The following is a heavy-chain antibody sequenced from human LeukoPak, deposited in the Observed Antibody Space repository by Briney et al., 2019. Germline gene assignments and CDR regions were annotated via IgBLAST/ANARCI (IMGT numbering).Heavy chain of an antibody. D-gene: IGHD6-13*01. CDR2: INPNSGGT. J-gene: IGHJ5*02. Sequence: ASVKVSCKASGYTFTGYYMHWVRQAPGQGLEWMGWINPNSGGTNYAQKFQGRVTMTRDTSISTAYMELSRLRSDDTAVYYCARDSIAAVGTWWFDPWGQGTLVTVSS. V-gene: IGHV1-2*02. CDR3: ARDSIAAVGTWWFDP. CDR1: GYTFTGYY.